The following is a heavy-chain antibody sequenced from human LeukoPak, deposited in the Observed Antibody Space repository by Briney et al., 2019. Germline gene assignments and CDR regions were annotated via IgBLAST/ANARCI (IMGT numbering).Heavy chain of an antibody. CDR1: GFTFSNHA. Sequence: GSLRLSCVASGFTFSNHAMTWVRQAPGKGLEWVSAISANGVDTFYAPSVKGRFTISRDNSKNTLYLQINSLRAEDTAIYYCAKDVWWSVSWGQGTLVTVSS. J-gene: IGHJ5*02. D-gene: IGHD2-8*02. V-gene: IGHV3-23*01. CDR3: AKDVWWSVS. CDR2: ISANGVDT.